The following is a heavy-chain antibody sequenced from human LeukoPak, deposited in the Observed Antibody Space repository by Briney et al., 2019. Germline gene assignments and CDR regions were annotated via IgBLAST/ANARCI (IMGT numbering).Heavy chain of an antibody. CDR2: ISYDGSNK. CDR1: GFTFSSYA. CDR3: ARGGNGYYFFDY. D-gene: IGHD3-22*01. V-gene: IGHV3-30*04. Sequence: GGSLKLSCAASGFTFSSYAMHWVRQAPGKGLEWVAIISYDGSNKYYADSVKGRFTISRDNSKNTLYVQMNSLRAEDAAVYYCARGGNGYYFFDYWGHGTLVTVSS. J-gene: IGHJ4*01.